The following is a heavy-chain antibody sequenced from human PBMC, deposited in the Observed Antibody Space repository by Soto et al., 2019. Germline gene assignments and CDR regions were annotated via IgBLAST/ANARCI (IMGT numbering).Heavy chain of an antibody. J-gene: IGHJ5*02. CDR1: GGSISSGDYY. CDR2: IYYSGST. D-gene: IGHD3-9*01. Sequence: QVQLQESGPGLVKPSQTLSLTCTVSGGSISSGDYYWSWIRQPPGKGLEWIGYIYYSGSTYYNPSLKSRVTISVDTSKNQFSLKLSSVTAADTAVYYCARADYDILTGYLNWFDPWGQGTLVTVSS. V-gene: IGHV4-30-4*01. CDR3: ARADYDILTGYLNWFDP.